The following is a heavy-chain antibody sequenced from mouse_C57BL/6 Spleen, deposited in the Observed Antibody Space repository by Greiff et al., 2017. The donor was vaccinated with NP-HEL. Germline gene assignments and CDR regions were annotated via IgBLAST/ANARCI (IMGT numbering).Heavy chain of an antibody. V-gene: IGHV1-9*01. CDR2: ILPGSGST. CDR1: GYTFTGYW. Sequence: QVQLQQSGAELMKPGASVKLSCKATGYTFTGYWIEWVKQRPGHGLEWIGEILPGSGSTNYNEKFKSKATLTVDKSSSTAYMQLSSLTSEDSAVYDCARDDGYYYWYFDVWGTGTTVTVSS. D-gene: IGHD2-3*01. CDR3: ARDDGYYYWYFDV. J-gene: IGHJ1*03.